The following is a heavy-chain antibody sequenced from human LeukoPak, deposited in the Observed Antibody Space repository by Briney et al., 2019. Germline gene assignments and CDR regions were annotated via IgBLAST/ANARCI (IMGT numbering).Heavy chain of an antibody. J-gene: IGHJ5*02. CDR1: GFXFSSYD. CDR2: IGTAGDT. D-gene: IGHD3-22*01. CDR3: AGGAYYYDSSGYYLPWFDP. Sequence: GSLRLSCAASGFXFSSYDMHWVRQATGKGLEWVSAIGTAGDTYYPGSVKGRFTISRENAKNSLYLQMNSLRAGDTAVYYCAGGAYYYDSSGYYLPWFDPWGQGTLVTVSS. V-gene: IGHV3-13*04.